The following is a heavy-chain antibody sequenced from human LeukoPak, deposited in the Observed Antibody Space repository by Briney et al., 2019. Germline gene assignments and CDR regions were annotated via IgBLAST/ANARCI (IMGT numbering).Heavy chain of an antibody. CDR1: GFTFSSYW. Sequence: PGGSLRLSCAASGFTFSSYWMSWVRQAPGKGLEWVSSISSSSSYIYYADSVKGRFTTSRDNAKNSLYLQMNSLRAEDTAVYYCARALDYDFWSGIPYFDYWGQGTLVTVSS. CDR2: ISSSSSYI. D-gene: IGHD3-3*01. J-gene: IGHJ4*02. CDR3: ARALDYDFWSGIPYFDY. V-gene: IGHV3-21*01.